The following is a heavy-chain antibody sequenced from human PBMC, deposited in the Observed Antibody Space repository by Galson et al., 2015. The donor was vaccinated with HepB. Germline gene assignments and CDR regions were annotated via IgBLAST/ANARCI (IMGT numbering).Heavy chain of an antibody. V-gene: IGHV4-34*10. CDR2: INHSGST. CDR3: ARGSMVRGVRFDY. D-gene: IGHD3-10*01. J-gene: IGHJ4*02. CDR1: GGSFSGYY. Sequence: QVQLQESGPGLVKPSETLSLTCAVYGGSFSGYYWSWIRQPPGKGLEWIGEINHSGSTNYNPSLKSRVTISVDTSKNQFSLKLSSVTAADTAVYYCARGSMVRGVRFDYWGQGTLVTVSS.